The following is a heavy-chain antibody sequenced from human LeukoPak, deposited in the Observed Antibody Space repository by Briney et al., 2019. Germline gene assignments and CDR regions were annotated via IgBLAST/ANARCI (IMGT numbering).Heavy chain of an antibody. D-gene: IGHD5-18*01. V-gene: IGHV1-69*13. Sequence: GASVKVSCKASGYTFTDYGISWVRQAPGQGLEWMGGIIPIFGTANYAQKFQGRVTITADESTSTAYMELSSLRSEDTAVYYCARDQGYGLDYWGQGTLVTVSS. CDR3: ARDQGYGLDY. CDR1: GYTFTDYG. J-gene: IGHJ4*02. CDR2: IIPIFGTA.